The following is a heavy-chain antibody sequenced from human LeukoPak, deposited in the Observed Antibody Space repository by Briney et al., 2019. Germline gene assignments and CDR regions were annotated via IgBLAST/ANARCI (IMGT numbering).Heavy chain of an antibody. D-gene: IGHD2-2*01. J-gene: IGHJ4*02. V-gene: IGHV4-59*08. CDR3: ARHLSPAAYFDY. CDR1: GGSISSYY. Sequence: SETLSLTCTVSGGSISSYYWSWIRQPPGKGLEWIGYIYYSGSTNYNPSLKSRVTISVDTSKNQFSLKLSSVTAADTAVYYYARHLSPAAYFDYWGQGTLVTVSS. CDR2: IYYSGST.